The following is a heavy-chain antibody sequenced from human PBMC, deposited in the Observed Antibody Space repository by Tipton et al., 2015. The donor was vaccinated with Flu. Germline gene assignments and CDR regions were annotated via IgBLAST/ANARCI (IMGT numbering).Heavy chain of an antibody. CDR3: GGGRKEWETGPNDGGGGL. D-gene: IGHD1-26*01. V-gene: IGHV3-64*01. Sequence: SLRLSCVASGFIFDSYAMNWVRQAPGKGLECVSGISFNGGDTYYKKSVKGRFTILRDDSKETLYLQMDSGRAEDMAVYYCGGGRKEWETGPNDGGGGLWGQGTLVTVSS. CDR1: GFIFDSYA. J-gene: IGHJ4*02. CDR2: ISFNGGDT.